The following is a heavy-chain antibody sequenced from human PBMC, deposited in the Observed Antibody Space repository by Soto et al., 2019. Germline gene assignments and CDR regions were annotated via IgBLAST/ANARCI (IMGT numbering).Heavy chain of an antibody. CDR1: GFTFSSYA. Sequence: QVQLVESGGGVVQPGRSLRLSCAASGFTFSSYAMHWVRQAPGKGLEWVAVISYDGSNKYYADSVKGRFTISRDNSKNTLYLQMNSLRAEDTAVYYCARDEDEYSSSSGGRYYYYYGMDVWGQGTTVTVSS. V-gene: IGHV3-30-3*01. D-gene: IGHD6-6*01. CDR3: ARDEDEYSSSSGGRYYYYYGMDV. CDR2: ISYDGSNK. J-gene: IGHJ6*02.